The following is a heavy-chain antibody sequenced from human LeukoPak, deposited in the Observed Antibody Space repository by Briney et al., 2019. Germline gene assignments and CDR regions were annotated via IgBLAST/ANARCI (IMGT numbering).Heavy chain of an antibody. CDR3: ARDRMILGVPFDY. CDR1: GYTFTSYT. J-gene: IGHJ4*02. D-gene: IGHD3-10*01. CDR2: ISVHNGNT. Sequence: ASVKVSCKASGYTFTSYTNYWVRQAPGQGLEWMGWISVHNGNTKYAQKLQGRVTLTTDTSTSTAYMELRSLRSDDTAVYYCARDRMILGVPFDYWGQGTLVTVSS. V-gene: IGHV1-18*01.